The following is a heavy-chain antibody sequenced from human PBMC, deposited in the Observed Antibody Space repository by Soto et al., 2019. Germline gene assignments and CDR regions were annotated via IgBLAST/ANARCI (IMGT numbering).Heavy chain of an antibody. D-gene: IGHD1-26*01. CDR2: IYYSGST. CDR1: GGSISSSSYY. CDR3: ARRWVGATTEWFDP. Sequence: SETLSLTCTVSGGSISSSSYYWGWIRQPPGKGLEWIGSIYYSGSTYYNPSLKSRVTISVDTSKNQFSLKLSSVTAADTAVYYCARRWVGATTEWFDPWGQGTLVTVSS. J-gene: IGHJ5*02. V-gene: IGHV4-39*01.